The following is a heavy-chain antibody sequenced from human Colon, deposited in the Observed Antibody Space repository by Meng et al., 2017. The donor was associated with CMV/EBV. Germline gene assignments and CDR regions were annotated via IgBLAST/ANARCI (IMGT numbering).Heavy chain of an antibody. V-gene: IGHV3-30-3*01. CDR3: ARHGSGWNLYGMDV. Sequence: GESLKISCAASGFTFSNYAMHWVRQAPGKGLEWVAVISYDESIKYYADSVKDRFTISRDNSKNTLYLQMNSLRADNTAVYYCARHGSGWNLYGMDVWGQGTTVTVSS. CDR2: ISYDESIK. CDR1: GFTFSNYA. D-gene: IGHD6-19*01. J-gene: IGHJ6*02.